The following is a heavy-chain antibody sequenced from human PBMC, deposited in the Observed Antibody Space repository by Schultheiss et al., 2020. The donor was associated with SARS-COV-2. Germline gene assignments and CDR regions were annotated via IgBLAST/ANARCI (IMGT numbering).Heavy chain of an antibody. V-gene: IGHV4-34*01. CDR2: IYYSGST. Sequence: SQTLSLTCAVYGGSFSGYYWSWIRQHPGKGLEWIGYIYYSGSTYPNPSLKSRVTISVDTSKNQFSLKLTSLTAADTAIYYCARGNDFVYFFDSWGQGTLVTVSS. D-gene: IGHD3-3*01. J-gene: IGHJ4*02. CDR1: GGSFSGYY. CDR3: ARGNDFVYFFDS.